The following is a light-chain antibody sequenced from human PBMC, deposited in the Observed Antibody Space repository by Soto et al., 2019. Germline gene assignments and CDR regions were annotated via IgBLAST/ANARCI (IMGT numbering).Light chain of an antibody. V-gene: IGKV3-20*01. J-gene: IGKJ2*01. CDR1: QSVSSSY. CDR2: GAS. Sequence: EIVLTQSPGTLSLSPGERATLSCRASQSVSSSYLAWYQQKPGQAPRLLIYGASSRATGIPDRFSGSGSGKDFTRTSSSLEPEDFAVYYCQQYGSSPPYTFGQGTKLEIK. CDR3: QQYGSSPPYT.